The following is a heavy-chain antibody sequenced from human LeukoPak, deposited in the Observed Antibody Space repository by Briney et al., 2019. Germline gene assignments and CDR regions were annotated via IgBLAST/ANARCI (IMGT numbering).Heavy chain of an antibody. CDR3: AREKFLEWYAVAGTFGYFDY. D-gene: IGHD6-19*01. CDR2: IKQDGSEK. V-gene: IGHV3-7*03. Sequence: GGSLRLSCAASGFTFSSYVMSWVRQAPGKGLEWVANIKQDGSEKYYVDSVKGRFTISRDNAKNSLYLQMNSLRAEDTAVYYCAREKFLEWYAVAGTFGYFDYWGQGTLVTVSS. CDR1: GFTFSSYV. J-gene: IGHJ4*02.